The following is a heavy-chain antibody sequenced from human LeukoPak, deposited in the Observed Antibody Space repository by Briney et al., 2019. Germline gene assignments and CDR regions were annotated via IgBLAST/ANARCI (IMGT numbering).Heavy chain of an antibody. D-gene: IGHD3-9*01. J-gene: IGHJ4*02. Sequence: SETLSLTCAVYGESFSGYYWSWIRQPPGKGLEWIGEINHSGSTNYNPSLKSRVTISVDTSKNQFSLKLSSVTAADTAVYYCARGGGVLTGYLDYWGQGTLVTVSS. CDR1: GESFSGYY. CDR2: INHSGST. V-gene: IGHV4-34*01. CDR3: ARGGGVLTGYLDY.